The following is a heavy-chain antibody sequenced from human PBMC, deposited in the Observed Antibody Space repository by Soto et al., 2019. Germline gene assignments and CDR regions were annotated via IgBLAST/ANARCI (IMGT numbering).Heavy chain of an antibody. J-gene: IGHJ1*01. V-gene: IGHV2-5*02. CDR1: GFSLSTSGVA. D-gene: IGHD3-22*01. CDR3: AHLTYYYDSSGYYSRAEYFQH. Sequence: QITLKESGPTLVKPTQTLTLTCTFSGFSLSTSGVAVGWIRQPPGKALEWLALIYWDDDKHYSPSLKSRLTITKYTSKNQVVLTMTNMDPVDTATYYCAHLTYYYDSSGYYSRAEYFQHWGQGTLVTVSS. CDR2: IYWDDDK.